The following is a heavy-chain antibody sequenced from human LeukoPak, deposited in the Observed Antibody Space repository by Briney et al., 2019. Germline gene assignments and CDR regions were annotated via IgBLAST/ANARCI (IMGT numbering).Heavy chain of an antibody. Sequence: SETLSLTCAVYGGSFSGYYWSWIRQPPGKGLEWIGEINHSGSTNYNPSLKSRVTISVDTSKNQFSLKLSSVTAADTAVYYCVKGQHWYFDYWGQGTLVTVSS. CDR2: INHSGST. J-gene: IGHJ4*02. V-gene: IGHV4-34*01. CDR1: GGSFSGYY. D-gene: IGHD1-1*01. CDR3: VKGQHWYFDY.